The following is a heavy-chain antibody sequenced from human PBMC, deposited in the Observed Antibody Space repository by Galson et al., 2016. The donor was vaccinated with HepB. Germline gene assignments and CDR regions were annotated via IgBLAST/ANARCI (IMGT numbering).Heavy chain of an antibody. CDR2: VWLDESSR. CDR1: GFTVSGYG. D-gene: IGHD3-22*01. CDR3: VGDLSMILGPLDL. Sequence: SLRLSCAASGFTVSGYGMHWVRQAPGKGLEWVAFVWLDESSRYYADSVKGRFTISRDESENTLVLQMNSRRAEDTAVYHCVGDLSMILGPLDLWGQGTLVTVSS. J-gene: IGHJ5*02. V-gene: IGHV3-33*01.